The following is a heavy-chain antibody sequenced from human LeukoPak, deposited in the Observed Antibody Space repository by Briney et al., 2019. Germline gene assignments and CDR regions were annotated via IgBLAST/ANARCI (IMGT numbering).Heavy chain of an antibody. D-gene: IGHD2-21*01. J-gene: IGHJ6*02. CDR3: ARELEGLGYYYYGMDV. CDR1: GGSISSGGYY. CDR2: IYYSGST. V-gene: IGHV4-31*03. Sequence: SQTLSLTCTVSGGSISSGGYYWSWIRQHPGKGLEWIGYIYYSGSTYYNPSLKSRVTMSVDTSKNQFSLKLSSVTAADTAVYYCARELEGLGYYYYGMDVWGQGTTVTVSS.